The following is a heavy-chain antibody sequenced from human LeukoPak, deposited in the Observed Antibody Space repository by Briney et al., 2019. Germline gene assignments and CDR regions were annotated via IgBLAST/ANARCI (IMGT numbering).Heavy chain of an antibody. Sequence: TSETLSLTCAVYGGSFSGYYWSWIRQPPGKGLEWIGEINHSGSTNYNPSLKSRVTISVDTSKNQFSLKLSSVTAADTAVYYCATGLPFTYDYGDYDGAFDIWGQGTMVTVSS. CDR1: GGSFSGYY. V-gene: IGHV4-34*01. CDR2: INHSGST. CDR3: ATGLPFTYDYGDYDGAFDI. J-gene: IGHJ3*02. D-gene: IGHD4-17*01.